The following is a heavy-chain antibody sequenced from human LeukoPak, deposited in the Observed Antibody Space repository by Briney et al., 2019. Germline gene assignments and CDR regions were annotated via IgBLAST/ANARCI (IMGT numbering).Heavy chain of an antibody. Sequence: GGSLRLSCAASGFTFNTYAMSWVRQAPGKGLEWVSSNSGSGGSTYYADSVRGRFTISRDNSKNTLYLQMNSLRAEDTAVYYCARDMSLDYYDIAGAFDIWGQGTMVTVSS. CDR3: ARDMSLDYYDIAGAFDI. D-gene: IGHD3-22*01. V-gene: IGHV3-23*01. CDR1: GFTFNTYA. CDR2: NSGSGGST. J-gene: IGHJ3*02.